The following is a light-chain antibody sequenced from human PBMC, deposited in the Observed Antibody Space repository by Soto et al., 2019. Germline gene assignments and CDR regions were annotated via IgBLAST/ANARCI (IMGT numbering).Light chain of an antibody. Sequence: IQLTQSPSSLSVSIGDTVTITCRASQDISNYLAWFQQRPGRAPRLLIYLASTLQSGVPSRFGGRGSGTDFSLTISSLQSEDFATYYCQQLNYYPPGLTFGGGTKVEIK. J-gene: IGKJ4*01. V-gene: IGKV1-9*01. CDR2: LAS. CDR3: QQLNYYPPGLT. CDR1: QDISNY.